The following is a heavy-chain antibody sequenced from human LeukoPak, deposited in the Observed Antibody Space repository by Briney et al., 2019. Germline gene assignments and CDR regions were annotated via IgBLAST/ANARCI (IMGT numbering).Heavy chain of an antibody. Sequence: AGGSLRLSCAAFGFTFSSYGMSWVRQTPGKGLEWVSSISGSGGSTYYADSVKGRFTISRDNSKNTLYLQMNSLRVEDKAVYYCAKYGLSTRGYYFDYWGQGTLVTVSS. J-gene: IGHJ4*02. CDR1: GFTFSSYG. V-gene: IGHV3-23*01. D-gene: IGHD4-11*01. CDR3: AKYGLSTRGYYFDY. CDR2: ISGSGGST.